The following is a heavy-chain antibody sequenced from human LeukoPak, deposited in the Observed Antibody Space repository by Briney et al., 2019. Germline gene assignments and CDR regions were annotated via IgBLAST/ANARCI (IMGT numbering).Heavy chain of an antibody. CDR1: GFTFDDYA. Sequence: PGRSLRLSCAASGFTFDDYAMHWVRQAPGKGLEWVSGISWNSGSIGYADSVKGRFTISRDNAKNSLYLQMNSLRAEDTALYYCAKDKGSLAYCGVDCYSRFFDYWGQGTLVTVSS. D-gene: IGHD2-21*01. V-gene: IGHV3-9*01. CDR2: ISWNSGSI. CDR3: AKDKGSLAYCGVDCYSRFFDY. J-gene: IGHJ4*02.